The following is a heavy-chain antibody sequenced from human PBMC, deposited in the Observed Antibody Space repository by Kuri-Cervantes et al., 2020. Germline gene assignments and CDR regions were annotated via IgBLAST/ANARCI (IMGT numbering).Heavy chain of an antibody. CDR3: AGEIAVAGTLFDFLDY. J-gene: IGHJ4*02. Sequence: GESLKISCAASGFTFSSYAMSWVRQAPGKGLEWVSAISCSGGSTYYADSVKGRFTISRDNSKNTLYLQMNSLRAEDTAVYYCAGEIAVAGTLFDFLDYWGQGTLVTVSS. CDR2: ISCSGGST. V-gene: IGHV3-23*01. CDR1: GFTFSSYA. D-gene: IGHD6-19*01.